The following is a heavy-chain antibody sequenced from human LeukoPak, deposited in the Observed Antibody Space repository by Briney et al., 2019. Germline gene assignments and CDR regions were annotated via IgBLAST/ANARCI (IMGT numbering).Heavy chain of an antibody. CDR1: GFTFSSYW. Sequence: GSLRLSCAASGFTFSSYWMSWVRQAPGKGLEWIGSVYYNGNTYYSPSLKSRLTISVDTSKNQFSLKMTSVTAADTALYFCAGHRIVTSGIDCWGQGTLVAVSS. J-gene: IGHJ4*02. D-gene: IGHD1-26*01. CDR2: VYYNGNT. CDR3: AGHRIVTSGIDC. V-gene: IGHV4-59*05.